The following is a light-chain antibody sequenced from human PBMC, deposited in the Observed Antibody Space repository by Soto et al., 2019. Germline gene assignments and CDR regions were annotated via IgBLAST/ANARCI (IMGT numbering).Light chain of an antibody. Sequence: EIVMTQSPATLSVSPGERATLSCRASQSVSSNLAWYQQKPGQTPKLLIYVASTRATGIPARFSGSGSGTEFNLTISSLQSEDFAVYYCQQYNVWPLTFGGGIKVEFK. V-gene: IGKV3-15*01. J-gene: IGKJ4*01. CDR1: QSVSSN. CDR3: QQYNVWPLT. CDR2: VAS.